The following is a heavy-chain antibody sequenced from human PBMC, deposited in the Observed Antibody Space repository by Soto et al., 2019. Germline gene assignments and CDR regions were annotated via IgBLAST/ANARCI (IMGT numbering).Heavy chain of an antibody. J-gene: IGHJ4*02. V-gene: IGHV3-33*01. CDR3: ARDFGEQWLIPHY. CDR2: IWKDGSNK. Sequence: QVQLVESGGGVVQPGKSLRLSCEASGFTFSNYGMHWVRQAPGKGLEWVANIWKDGSNKNYADSVKGRFTSSRDNSKNTLLLQINSPRAEDTAVYYCARDFGEQWLIPHYWGQGTLVTVSS. D-gene: IGHD6-19*01. CDR1: GFTFSNYG.